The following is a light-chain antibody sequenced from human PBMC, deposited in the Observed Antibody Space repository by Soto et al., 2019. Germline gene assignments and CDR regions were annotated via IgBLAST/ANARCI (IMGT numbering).Light chain of an antibody. CDR1: QDLSNY. CDR2: DAS. Sequence: DIQMTQSPSSLSASVGDRATITCQASQDLSNYLNWYQQKPGKAPKLLIYDASKLETGVPPRFRGSGSGTDFTFTISSLQPEDMATYYCQQYDNLPITFGHGTRLVIK. J-gene: IGKJ5*01. V-gene: IGKV1-33*01. CDR3: QQYDNLPIT.